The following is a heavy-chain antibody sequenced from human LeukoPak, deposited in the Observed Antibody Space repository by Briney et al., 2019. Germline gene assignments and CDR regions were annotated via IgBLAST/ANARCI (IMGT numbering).Heavy chain of an antibody. J-gene: IGHJ4*02. V-gene: IGHV3-7*01. CDR1: GFTLTSHW. CDR2: IKQDGSEK. CDR3: VRPVYFAADY. Sequence: GGSLRLSCAAPGFTLTSHWMSWVRQAPGKGLEWVANIKQDGSEKFYVDSVKGRFTISRDNAKKSLYLQMNSLRAEDTAVYYCVRPVYFAADYWGQGTLVTVSS. D-gene: IGHD5/OR15-5a*01.